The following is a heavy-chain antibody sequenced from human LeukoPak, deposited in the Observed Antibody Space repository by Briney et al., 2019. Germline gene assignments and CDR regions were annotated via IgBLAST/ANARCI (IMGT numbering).Heavy chain of an antibody. CDR2: IYFSGST. CDR1: GGSFSGYY. D-gene: IGHD2-15*01. V-gene: IGHV4-34*01. J-gene: IGHJ5*02. CDR3: ARASCGGGTCYDSRGWFDP. Sequence: SETLSLTCAVYGGSFSGYYWSWIRQSSGKGLEWIGNIYFSGSTYYKQSLQSRVTISVDTSKHQFSLKLRSVTAADTAVYYCARASCGGGTCYDSRGWFDPWGQGTLVTVSS.